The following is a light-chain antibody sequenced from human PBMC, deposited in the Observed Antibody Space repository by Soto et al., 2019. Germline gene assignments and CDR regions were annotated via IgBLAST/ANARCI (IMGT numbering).Light chain of an antibody. Sequence: QSVLTQPASVSGSPGQSITISCTGTSSDVGAYSYVSWYQQHPGKAPRLVIHNVNKRRSGVSNRFSGSKSGNTASLTISGLQAEDEADYYCSSYTSSGTLVFGGGTKVTVL. V-gene: IGLV2-14*03. CDR1: SSDVGAYSY. CDR3: SSYTSSGTLV. J-gene: IGLJ2*01. CDR2: NVN.